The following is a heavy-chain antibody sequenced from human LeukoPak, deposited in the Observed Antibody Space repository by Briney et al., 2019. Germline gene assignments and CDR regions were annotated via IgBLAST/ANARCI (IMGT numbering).Heavy chain of an antibody. CDR2: INHSGST. CDR3: ASIKYSSGWYPFHFDY. Sequence: SETLSLTCAVYGGSFSGYYWSWIRQPPGNGLEWIGEINHSGSTNYNPSLKSRVTISVDTSKNQFSLKLSSVTAADTAVYYCASIKYSSGWYPFHFDYWGQGTLVTVSS. CDR1: GGSFSGYY. V-gene: IGHV4-34*01. D-gene: IGHD6-19*01. J-gene: IGHJ4*02.